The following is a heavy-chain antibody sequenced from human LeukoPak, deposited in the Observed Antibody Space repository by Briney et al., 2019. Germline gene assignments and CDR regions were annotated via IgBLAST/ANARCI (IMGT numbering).Heavy chain of an antibody. V-gene: IGHV4-38-2*02. Sequence: SETLSLTCTVSGYSLSSNYYWGWIRRPPGKGLEWIGSIYHSGSTYYNPSLKSRVTISVDTSKNQFSLKLSSVTAADTAVYYCARAKGGELFYYYGMDVWGQGTTVTVSS. CDR3: ARAKGGELFYYYGMDV. CDR2: IYHSGST. D-gene: IGHD3-10*01. CDR1: GYSLSSNYY. J-gene: IGHJ6*02.